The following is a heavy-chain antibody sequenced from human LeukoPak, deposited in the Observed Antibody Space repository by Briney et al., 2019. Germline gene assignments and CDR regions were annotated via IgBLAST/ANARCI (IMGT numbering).Heavy chain of an antibody. CDR1: GFTFSSYA. CDR2: IKQDGSEK. Sequence: GGSLRLSCAASGFTFSSYAMGWVRKAPGKGREWVANIKQDGSEKYYVDSLKGRFTISRDNAKNSLYLQMNSLRAEDTAVYYCARDVDSSGYLLDYRGQGTLVTVSS. D-gene: IGHD3-22*01. V-gene: IGHV3-7*01. CDR3: ARDVDSSGYLLDY. J-gene: IGHJ4*02.